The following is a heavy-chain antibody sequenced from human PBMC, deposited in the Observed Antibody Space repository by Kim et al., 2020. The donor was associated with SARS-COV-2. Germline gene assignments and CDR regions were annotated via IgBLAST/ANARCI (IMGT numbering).Heavy chain of an antibody. D-gene: IGHD6-6*01. CDR2: INPSGGRT. J-gene: IGHJ4*02. CDR1: GYTFTSHY. Sequence: ASVKVSCKASGYTFTSHYMHWVRQAPGQGLEWMGVINPSGGRTSYAQKFQGRVTMTRDTSTSTVYMELSSLRSEDTAVYYCARDESQYSSPSYYFDYWGQGTLVTVSS. V-gene: IGHV1-46*01. CDR3: ARDESQYSSPSYYFDY.